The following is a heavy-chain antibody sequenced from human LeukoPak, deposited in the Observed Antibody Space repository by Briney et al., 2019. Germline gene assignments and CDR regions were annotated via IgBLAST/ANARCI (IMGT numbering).Heavy chain of an antibody. CDR2: IYYSGST. CDR1: GGSISSYY. Sequence: SETLSLTCNVSGGSISSYYRSWIRQPPGKGLEWIGYIYYSGSTNYNPSLKSRVTISVDTSKNQFSLKLSSVTAADTAVYYCARAVAVASYYYYMDVWGKGTTVTVSS. CDR3: ARAVAVASYYYYMDV. D-gene: IGHD6-19*01. V-gene: IGHV4-59*01. J-gene: IGHJ6*03.